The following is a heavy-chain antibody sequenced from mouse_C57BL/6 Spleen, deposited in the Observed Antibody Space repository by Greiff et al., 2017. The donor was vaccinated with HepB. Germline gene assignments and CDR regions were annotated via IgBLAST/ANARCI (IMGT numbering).Heavy chain of an antibody. CDR1: GFTFSDYG. CDR3: ANYYGSSKGAMDY. V-gene: IGHV5-17*01. J-gene: IGHJ4*01. D-gene: IGHD1-1*01. CDR2: ISSGSSTI. Sequence: EVKLMESGGGLVKPGGSLKLSCAASGFTFSDYGMHWVRQAPEKGLEWVAYISSGSSTIYYADTVKGRFTISRDNAKNTLFLQMTSLRSEDTAMYYCANYYGSSKGAMDYWGQGTSVTVSS.